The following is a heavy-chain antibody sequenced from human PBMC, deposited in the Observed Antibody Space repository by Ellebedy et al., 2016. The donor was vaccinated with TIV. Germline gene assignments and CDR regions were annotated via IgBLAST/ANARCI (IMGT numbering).Heavy chain of an antibody. CDR3: AKDPPGAFDI. CDR1: GFTFDDYT. J-gene: IGHJ3*02. V-gene: IGHV3-43D*03. Sequence: GESLKISXAASGFTFDDYTMHWVRQAPGKGLEWVSLISWDGGSTYYADSVKGRFTISRDNSKNSLYLQMNSLRAEDTALYYCAKDPPGAFDIWGQGTMVTVSS. CDR2: ISWDGGST.